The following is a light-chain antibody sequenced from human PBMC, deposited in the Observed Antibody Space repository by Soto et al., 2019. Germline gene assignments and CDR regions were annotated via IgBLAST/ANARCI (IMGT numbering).Light chain of an antibody. CDR3: SSYAGSSNYV. Sequence: QSVLTQPPSASGSPGQSVTISCTGTSSDVGGYSYVSWYQQHPGKAPKLMIYEVSKRPSGVPDRFSGSKSGNTASLTVSGLQTEDEADYYCSSYAGSSNYVFGTGTKLTV. V-gene: IGLV2-8*01. CDR1: SSDVGGYSY. CDR2: EVS. J-gene: IGLJ1*01.